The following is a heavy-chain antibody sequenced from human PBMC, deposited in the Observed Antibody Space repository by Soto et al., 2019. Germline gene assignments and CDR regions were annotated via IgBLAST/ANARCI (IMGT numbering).Heavy chain of an antibody. J-gene: IGHJ6*02. V-gene: IGHV1-46*01. CDR3: ARAGDSSGWKYYYYYGMDV. D-gene: IGHD6-19*01. Sequence: PSVKVSCKASGYTFTSYYMHWVRQAPGQGLEWMGIINPSGGSTSYAQKFQGRVTMTRDTSTSTVYMELSSLRSEDTAVYYCARAGDSSGWKYYYYYGMDVWGQGTTVTVSS. CDR2: INPSGGST. CDR1: GYTFTSYY.